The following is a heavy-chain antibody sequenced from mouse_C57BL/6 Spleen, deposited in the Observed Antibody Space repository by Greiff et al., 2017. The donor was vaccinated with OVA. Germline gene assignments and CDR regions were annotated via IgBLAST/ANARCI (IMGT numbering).Heavy chain of an antibody. Sequence: EVHLVESGGGLVKPGGSLKLSCAASGFTFSSYAMSWVRQTPEKRLAWVATISDGGSYTYYPDNVKGRFTISRDNAKNNLYLQRSHLKSEDTAMYYCAREGHDYPWFAYWGQGTLVTVSA. J-gene: IGHJ3*01. CDR3: AREGHDYPWFAY. D-gene: IGHD2-4*01. CDR2: ISDGGSYT. CDR1: GFTFSSYA. V-gene: IGHV5-4*01.